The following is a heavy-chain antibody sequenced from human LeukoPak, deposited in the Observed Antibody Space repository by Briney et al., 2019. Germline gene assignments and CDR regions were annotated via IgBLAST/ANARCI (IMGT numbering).Heavy chain of an antibody. J-gene: IGHJ4*02. CDR1: GYTFTNYY. D-gene: IGHD4-17*01. Sequence: SVKVSCKASGYTFTNYYIHWVRQAPGQGLEWMGRIIPILGIANYAQKFQGRVTITADKSTSTAYMELSSLRSEDTAVYYCAREQMDYGDYLDYWGQGTLVTVSS. CDR3: AREQMDYGDYLDY. CDR2: IIPILGIA. V-gene: IGHV1-69*04.